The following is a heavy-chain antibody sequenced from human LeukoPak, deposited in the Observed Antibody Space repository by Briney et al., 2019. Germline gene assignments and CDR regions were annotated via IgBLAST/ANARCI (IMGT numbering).Heavy chain of an antibody. Sequence: GGSLRLSCAASGFTFDDYAMHWVRHAPGKGLEWVSLISGDGGSTYYADSVKGRFTISRDNSKNSLYLQMNSLRTEDTALYYCAKDKGYSSSPYGMDVWGQGTTVTVSS. CDR1: GFTFDDYA. J-gene: IGHJ6*02. CDR3: AKDKGYSSSPYGMDV. CDR2: ISGDGGST. D-gene: IGHD6-13*01. V-gene: IGHV3-43*02.